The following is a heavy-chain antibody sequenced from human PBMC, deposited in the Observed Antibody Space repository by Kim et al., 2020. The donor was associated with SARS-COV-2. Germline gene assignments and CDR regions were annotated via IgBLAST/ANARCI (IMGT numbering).Heavy chain of an antibody. CDR1: GGPISRSGDY. D-gene: IGHD2-2*01. CDR2: VYNSGST. Sequence: SETLSLTCTVSGGPISRSGDYWGWIRQPPGKGLECIGTVYNSGSTYYNPSLKSRVTISVDTSKSQFSLKLSSVTAADTAVYYCARRVDNWFDPWGQGTLV. CDR3: ARRVDNWFDP. J-gene: IGHJ5*02. V-gene: IGHV4-39*01.